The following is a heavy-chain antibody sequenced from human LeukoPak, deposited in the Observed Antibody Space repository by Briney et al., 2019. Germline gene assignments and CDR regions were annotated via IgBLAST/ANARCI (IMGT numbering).Heavy chain of an antibody. J-gene: IGHJ6*03. CDR3: ARETTVTLPYYYYYMDV. Sequence: PSETLSLTCTVSGGSISTTNYYWGWIRQPPGKGLEWIVSIYFSGNTYYNPSLESRVTISVDTSKNQFSLKLSSMTAADTAVYYCARETTVTLPYYYYYMDVWDKGTTVTVSS. V-gene: IGHV4-39*07. CDR1: GGSISTTNYY. D-gene: IGHD4-17*01. CDR2: IYFSGNT.